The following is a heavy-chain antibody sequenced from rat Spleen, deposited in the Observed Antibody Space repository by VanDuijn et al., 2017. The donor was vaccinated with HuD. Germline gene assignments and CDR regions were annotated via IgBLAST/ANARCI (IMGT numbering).Heavy chain of an antibody. Sequence: EVQLVESGGGLVQPGRSLKLSCVASGFTFNNYWMSWIRQAPGKGLEWVASISNTGDHIYYPDSVKGRFTTSRDNAQNTLYLQMDSLRSEDTATYYCSNNWELYYWGQGVMVTVSS. D-gene: IGHD5-1*01. CDR2: ISNTGDHI. J-gene: IGHJ2*01. CDR1: GFTFNNYW. V-gene: IGHV5-31*01. CDR3: SNNWELYY.